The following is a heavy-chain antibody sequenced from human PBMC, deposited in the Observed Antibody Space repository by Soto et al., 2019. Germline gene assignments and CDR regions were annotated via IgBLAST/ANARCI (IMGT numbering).Heavy chain of an antibody. CDR2: IIPIFRTP. J-gene: IGHJ6*02. CDR1: GGTFNTFA. CDR3: ARDKERQRFGGNYYYAMDI. D-gene: IGHD3-3*01. Sequence: QVQLVQSGAEVKKPGSSVKVSCKASGGTFNTFAISWVRQAPGQGFEWLGGIIPIFRTPDYAQKFQGRVTKIADESASTAYMELSSLRSEDTAVYYCARDKERQRFGGNYYYAMDIWGQGTTVTVSS. V-gene: IGHV1-69*12.